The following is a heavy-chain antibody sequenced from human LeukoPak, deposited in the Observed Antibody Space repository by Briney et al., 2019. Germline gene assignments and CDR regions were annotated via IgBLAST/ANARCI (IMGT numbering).Heavy chain of an antibody. Sequence: GGSLRLSCAASGFTFIGHSMNWVRQAPGKGLEWVSSISSGSSYIYYADSMKGRFTISRDNAKNSLYLQMNSLRAEDTAIYYCARTHYYDSSGSRIGYYFDYWGQGTLVTVSS. V-gene: IGHV3-21*01. CDR2: ISSGSSYI. J-gene: IGHJ4*02. D-gene: IGHD3-22*01. CDR3: ARTHYYDSSGSRIGYYFDY. CDR1: GFTFIGHS.